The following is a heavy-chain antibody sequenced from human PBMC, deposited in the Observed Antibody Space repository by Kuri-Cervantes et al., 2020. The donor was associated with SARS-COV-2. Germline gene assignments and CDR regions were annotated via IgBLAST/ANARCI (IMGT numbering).Heavy chain of an antibody. CDR3: ASPEVAIRG. D-gene: IGHD2-2*02. J-gene: IGHJ4*02. CDR2: ISSSSSTI. V-gene: IGHV3-48*01. Sequence: GESLKISCAASGFTFSSYSMNWVRQAPGKGLEWVSYISSSSSTIYYADFVKGRFTISRDNAKNSLYPQMNSLRAEGTAVYYCASPEVAIRGWGQGTLVTVSS. CDR1: GFTFSSYS.